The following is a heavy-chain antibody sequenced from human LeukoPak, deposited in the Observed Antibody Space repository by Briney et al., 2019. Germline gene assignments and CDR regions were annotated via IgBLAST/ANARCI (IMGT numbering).Heavy chain of an antibody. V-gene: IGHV1-8*01. CDR2: MNPNSGNT. CDR1: GYTFTSYD. J-gene: IGHJ5*02. Sequence: ASVKVSCKASGYTFTSYDINWVRQATGQGLEWMGWMNPNSGNTGYAQKFQGRVTMTRNTSISTAYMELSSLRSEDTAVYYCARGRDLRVYIVVVVAAHNWFDPWGQGTLVTVSS. CDR3: ARGRDLRVYIVVVVAAHNWFDP. D-gene: IGHD2-15*01.